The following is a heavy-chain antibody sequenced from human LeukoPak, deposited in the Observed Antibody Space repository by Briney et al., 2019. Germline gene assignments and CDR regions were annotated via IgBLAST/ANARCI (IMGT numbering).Heavy chain of an antibody. CDR2: IYYSGST. J-gene: IGHJ4*02. CDR1: GGSISSYY. CDR3: ATRRIAVAAPFDY. D-gene: IGHD6-19*01. V-gene: IGHV4-59*01. Sequence: SGTLSLTCTVSGGSISSYYWSWIRQPPGKGLEWIGYIYYSGSTNYNPSLKSRVTISVDTSKNQFSLKLSSVTAADTAVYYCATRRIAVAAPFDYRGQGTLVTVSS.